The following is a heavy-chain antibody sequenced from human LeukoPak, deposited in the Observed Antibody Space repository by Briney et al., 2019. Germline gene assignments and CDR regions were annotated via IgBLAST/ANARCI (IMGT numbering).Heavy chain of an antibody. V-gene: IGHV4-39*02. CDR3: ARDGYRRENCFDP. CDR2: IFYSGNT. J-gene: IGHJ5*02. Sequence: SETLSLTCTVSGGSMSDYYWGWIRQPPGKGLEWIGSIFYSGNTYYNPSLKSRVTISVDTSKNHFSLKLTSVTAADTAVYYCARDGYRRENCFDPWGQGTLVTVSS. D-gene: IGHD5-24*01. CDR1: GGSMSDYY.